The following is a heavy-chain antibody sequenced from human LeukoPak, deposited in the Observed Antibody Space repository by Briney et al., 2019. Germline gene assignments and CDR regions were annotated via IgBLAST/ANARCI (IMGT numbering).Heavy chain of an antibody. V-gene: IGHV4-4*07. J-gene: IGHJ4*02. D-gene: IGHD3-22*01. CDR1: GGTISSYY. Sequence: SETLSLTCTVSGGTISSYYWSWTRQPAGKGLEWIGRIHTSGSTNYNPSLKSRVTMSVDTSQNQFSLKLSSVTAADTAVYYCARGDDSSGQGYWGQGTLVTVSS. CDR2: IHTSGST. CDR3: ARGDDSSGQGY.